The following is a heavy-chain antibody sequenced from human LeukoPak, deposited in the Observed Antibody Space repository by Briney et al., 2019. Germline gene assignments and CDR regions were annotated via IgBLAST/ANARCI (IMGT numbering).Heavy chain of an antibody. J-gene: IGHJ3*02. D-gene: IGHD3-16*01. V-gene: IGHV4-39*07. Sequence: SETLSLTCTVSGGSISSSSYYWGWIRQPPGKGLEWIGSIYYSGSTYYNPSLKSRVTISVDTSKNQFSLKLSSVTAADTAVYYCARVRPSLMITFGGGPRTFDIWGQGTIVTVSS. CDR1: GGSISSSSYY. CDR2: IYYSGST. CDR3: ARVRPSLMITFGGGPRTFDI.